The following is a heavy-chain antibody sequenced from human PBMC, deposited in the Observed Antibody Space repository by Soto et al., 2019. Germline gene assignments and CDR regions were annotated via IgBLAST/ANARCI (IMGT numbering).Heavy chain of an antibody. V-gene: IGHV3-74*01. D-gene: IGHD3-16*01. Sequence: DVQLVESGGGLVRPGGSLRLSCAASGFTFSSYWMHWVRQVPGKGLVWVSRINEYGSVINYADSVKGRFTIFRDNSKKTLYLEMNSLGAEVVVVYYCTRDIGGRGAYWGKGTLVTVSS. J-gene: IGHJ4*02. CDR1: GFTFSSYW. CDR3: TRDIGGRGAY. CDR2: INEYGSVI.